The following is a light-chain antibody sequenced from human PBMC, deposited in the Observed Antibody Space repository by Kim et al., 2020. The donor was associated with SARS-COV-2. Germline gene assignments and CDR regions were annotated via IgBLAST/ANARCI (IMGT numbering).Light chain of an antibody. J-gene: IGLJ2*01. CDR2: DNN. CDR1: SSNIGNNY. CDR3: GTWDSSLNAVV. Sequence: GQTVTISCSGSSSNIGNNYVSWYQQLTETAPKLLIYDNNKRHSGIPDRFSGSKSGTSATLGITGLQTGDEAEYYCGTWDSSLNAVVFGGGTQLTVL. V-gene: IGLV1-51*01.